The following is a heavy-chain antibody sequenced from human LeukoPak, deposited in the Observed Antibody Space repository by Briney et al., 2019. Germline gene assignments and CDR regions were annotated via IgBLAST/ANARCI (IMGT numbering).Heavy chain of an antibody. Sequence: GGSLRLSCAASGFTFSGYSMNWVRQAPGKGLEWVSYISSSGTTIYYADSVKGRFTISRDNAKNSLYLQMNSLRAEDTAVYYCARDRQPLTTESHYFDYWGQGTLVTVSS. CDR3: ARDRQPLTTESHYFDY. CDR1: GFTFSGYS. V-gene: IGHV3-48*01. CDR2: ISSSGTTI. D-gene: IGHD4-17*01. J-gene: IGHJ4*02.